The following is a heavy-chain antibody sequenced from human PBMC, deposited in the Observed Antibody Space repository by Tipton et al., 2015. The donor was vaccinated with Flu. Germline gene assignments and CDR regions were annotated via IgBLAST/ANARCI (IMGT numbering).Heavy chain of an antibody. CDR3: ARDQGFGDGLTYDYYAMDV. V-gene: IGHV4-31*03. CDR1: GGSISSGGAY. Sequence: TLSLTCTVSGGSISSGGAYWSWIRQHPGKGLEWIGGIYYSGSTYYNVSLKSRVTISVDTFKNQFFLNLNSVTAADTAVYYCARDQGFGDGLTYDYYAMDVWGQGTTVSVSS. CDR2: IYYSGST. J-gene: IGHJ6*02. D-gene: IGHD3-10*01.